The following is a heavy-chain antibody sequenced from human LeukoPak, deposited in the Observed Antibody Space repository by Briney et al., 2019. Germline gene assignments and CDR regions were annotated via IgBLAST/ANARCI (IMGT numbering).Heavy chain of an antibody. CDR3: AREMEYFQH. CDR1: GGSISSGSYY. V-gene: IGHV4-61*02. CDR2: IYTSGST. J-gene: IGHJ1*01. Sequence: SQTLSLTCTVSGGSISSGSYYWSWIRQPAGKGLEWIGRIYTSGSTNYNPSLKSRVTISVDTSKNQFSLKLSSVTAADTAVYYCAREMEYFQHWGQGTLVTVSS.